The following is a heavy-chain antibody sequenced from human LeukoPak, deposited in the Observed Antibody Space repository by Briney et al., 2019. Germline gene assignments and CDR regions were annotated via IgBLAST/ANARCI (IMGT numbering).Heavy chain of an antibody. V-gene: IGHV3-48*04. Sequence: GGSLRLSCAASGFTFSSYSMNWVRQAPGKGLEWVSYISSSSSTIYYADSVKGRFTISRDNAKNSLYLQMNSLRAEDTALYYCARVSYYDSSGYTYYYYYMDVWGKGTTVTVSS. D-gene: IGHD3-22*01. CDR3: ARVSYYDSSGYTYYYYYMDV. J-gene: IGHJ6*03. CDR2: ISSSSSTI. CDR1: GFTFSSYS.